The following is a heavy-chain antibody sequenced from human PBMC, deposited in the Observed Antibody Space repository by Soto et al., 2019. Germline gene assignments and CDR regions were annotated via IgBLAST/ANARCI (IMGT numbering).Heavy chain of an antibody. Sequence: SVKVSCKDSGHTFSSYAISRVRQALGQGLEWMGGIIPSGGSTSYAENFQGRLTMASDTSTSTVSMELSSLTSDGTAVYYCACGVTRNVHTAMVNWGKGTLLTVSS. CDR1: GHTFSSYA. V-gene: IGHV1-46*01. D-gene: IGHD5-18*01. CDR3: ACGVTRNVHTAMVN. J-gene: IGHJ1*01. CDR2: IIPSGGST.